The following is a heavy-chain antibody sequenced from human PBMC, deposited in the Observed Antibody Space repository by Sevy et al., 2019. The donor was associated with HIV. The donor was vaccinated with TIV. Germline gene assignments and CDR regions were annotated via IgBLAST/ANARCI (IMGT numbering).Heavy chain of an antibody. CDR2: ISYDGSNK. CDR1: GFTFSSYG. CDR3: AKDRYSGYALFDY. V-gene: IGHV3-30*18. Sequence: GGSLRLSCAASGFTFSSYGMHWVRQAPGKGLEWVAVISYDGSNKYYADSVKGRLTISRDNSKNTLYLQMNSLRAEDTAVYYCAKDRYSGYALFDYWGQGTLVTVSS. J-gene: IGHJ4*02. D-gene: IGHD5-12*01.